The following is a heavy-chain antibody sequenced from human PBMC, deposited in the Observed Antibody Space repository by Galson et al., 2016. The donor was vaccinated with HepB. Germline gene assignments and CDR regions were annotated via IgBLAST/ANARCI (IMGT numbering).Heavy chain of an antibody. CDR2: INPNGGDT. Sequence: SLRLSCAASGFDFGHYWMSWARQAPGEGLEWVANINPNGGDTYYVASVRGRFVISRDNAKNVLVLQMTTLRGEDTALYYCARWGVTAGSDNWGQGTLVTVSS. CDR1: GFDFGHYW. V-gene: IGHV3-7*03. J-gene: IGHJ4*02. D-gene: IGHD3-16*01. CDR3: ARWGVTAGSDN.